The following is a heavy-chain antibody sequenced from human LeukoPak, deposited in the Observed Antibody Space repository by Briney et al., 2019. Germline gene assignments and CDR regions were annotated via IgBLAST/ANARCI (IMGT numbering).Heavy chain of an antibody. CDR2: INHSGST. CDR1: GGSFSGYY. D-gene: IGHD5-12*01. Sequence: SETLSLTCAVYGGSFSGYYWSWIRQPPGKGLEWIGEINHSGSTNYNPSLKSRVTISVDTSKNQFSLKLSSVTAADTAVYYCARGPFDRGYLYYYYYMDVWGKGTTVTVSS. J-gene: IGHJ6*03. V-gene: IGHV4-34*01. CDR3: ARGPFDRGYLYYYYYMDV.